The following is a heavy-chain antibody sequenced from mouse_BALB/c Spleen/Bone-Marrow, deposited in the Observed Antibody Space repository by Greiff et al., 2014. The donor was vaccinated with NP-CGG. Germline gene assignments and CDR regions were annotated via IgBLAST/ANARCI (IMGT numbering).Heavy chain of an antibody. V-gene: IGHV1S81*02. D-gene: IGHD1-1*01. CDR1: GYTFTSFY. J-gene: IGHJ2*01. CDR3: TRGSYGSSQYYFDY. Sequence: QVQLKESGAELVKPGASVKLSCKASGYTFTSFYMYWVKQRPGQGLEWIGGINPSNGGTNLNEKFKSKATLTLDKSSSTAYMQLSSLTSEDSAVYYCTRGSYGSSQYYFDYWGQGTTLTVSS. CDR2: INPSNGGT.